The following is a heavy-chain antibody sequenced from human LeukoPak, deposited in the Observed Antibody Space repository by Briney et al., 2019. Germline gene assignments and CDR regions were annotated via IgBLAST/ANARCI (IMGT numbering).Heavy chain of an antibody. J-gene: IGHJ4*02. CDR1: GGSLSGYY. V-gene: IGHV4-59*01. CDR3: ARVSRWNDWAFEE. Sequence: KPSETLSLNCALYGGSLSGYYWSWIRQPPGKGLVWIWFMYYSGNTNYNPSLKSRVTISVDTSNNQFSLKLSSVTAADSAVYYCARVSRWNDWAFEEWGQGTLVTVSS. D-gene: IGHD1-1*01. CDR2: MYYSGNT.